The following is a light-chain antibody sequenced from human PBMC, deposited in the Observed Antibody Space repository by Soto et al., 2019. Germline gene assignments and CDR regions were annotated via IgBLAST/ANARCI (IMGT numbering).Light chain of an antibody. CDR2: RSD. J-gene: IGLJ3*02. CDR3: AIWDDSLNGPV. V-gene: IGLV1-44*01. CDR1: KSNIENNR. Sequence: QAVVTQAPSASGTPGQRVTISCSGIKSNIENNRINWYQQLPGTAPKLLIYRSDERPSGVPDRFSGSRSGTSASLVISGLQSEDEADYYCAIWDDSLNGPVFGGGTKVTVL.